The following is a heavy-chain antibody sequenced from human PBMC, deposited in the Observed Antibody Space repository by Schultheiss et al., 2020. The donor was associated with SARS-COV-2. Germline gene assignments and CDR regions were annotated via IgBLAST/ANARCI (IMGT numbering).Heavy chain of an antibody. Sequence: GGSLRLSCAASGFTFTSYGMHWVRQAPGKGLEWVAVIWFDGSNKYYADSVKGRFTISRDNSKNTLYLQMNSLRAEDTAVYYCAREANYGSGSLNWFDPWGQGTLVTVSS. J-gene: IGHJ5*02. CDR2: IWFDGSNK. V-gene: IGHV3-33*01. CDR1: GFTFTSYG. CDR3: AREANYGSGSLNWFDP. D-gene: IGHD3-10*01.